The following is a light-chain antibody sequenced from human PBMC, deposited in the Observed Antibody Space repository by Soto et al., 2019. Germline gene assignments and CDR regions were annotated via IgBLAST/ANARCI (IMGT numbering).Light chain of an antibody. CDR1: SSDVGSYNL. V-gene: IGLV2-23*02. J-gene: IGLJ1*01. Sequence: QSVLTQPASVSGSPGQSITISCTGTSSDVGSYNLVSWYQQHPGKAPKLMIYEVSKRPSGVSNRFSGYKSGNTASLTISGLQAEDEADYYCCSYAGSSTPLIFGTGTKVT. CDR2: EVS. CDR3: CSYAGSSTPLI.